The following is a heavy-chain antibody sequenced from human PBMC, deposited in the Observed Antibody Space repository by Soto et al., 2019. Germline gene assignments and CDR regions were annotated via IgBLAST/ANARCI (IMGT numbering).Heavy chain of an antibody. CDR3: ATYHLDY. CDR2: IYYSGTT. Sequence: SETLSLTCTVSGGSINNHYWSWIRQPPGKGLEWIGYIYYSGTTNYNPSLKSRVTISVDTSKNQFSLKLSSVTAADTAVYYCATYHLDYWGQGTLVTVSS. V-gene: IGHV4-59*08. CDR1: GGSINNHY. J-gene: IGHJ4*02.